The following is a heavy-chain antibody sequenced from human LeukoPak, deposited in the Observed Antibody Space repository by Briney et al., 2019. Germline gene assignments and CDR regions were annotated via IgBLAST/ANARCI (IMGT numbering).Heavy chain of an antibody. J-gene: IGHJ6*02. CDR2: TYYSGST. CDR3: ARHQQLTVYYYYYYGMDV. Sequence: SETLSLTCTVSGGSISSSSYYWGWIRQPPGKGLEWIVSTYYSGSTYYNPSLKSRVTISVDTSKNQFSLKLSSVTAADTAVYYCARHQQLTVYYYYYYGMDVWGQGTTVTVSS. V-gene: IGHV4-39*01. D-gene: IGHD6-13*01. CDR1: GGSISSSSYY.